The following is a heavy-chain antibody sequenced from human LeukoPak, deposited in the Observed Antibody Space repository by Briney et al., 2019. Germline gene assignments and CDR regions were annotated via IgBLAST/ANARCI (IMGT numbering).Heavy chain of an antibody. V-gene: IGHV3-23*01. D-gene: IGHD3-16*01. Sequence: PGRSLRLSCAASGFTFDDYAMHWVRQAPGKGLEWVSAISGSGGSTYYADSVKGRFTISRDNSKNTLYLQMNSLRAEDTAVYYCAKDFKMGQSAVKTPGGAFDIWGQGTMVTVSS. J-gene: IGHJ3*02. CDR2: ISGSGGST. CDR3: AKDFKMGQSAVKTPGGAFDI. CDR1: GFTFDDYA.